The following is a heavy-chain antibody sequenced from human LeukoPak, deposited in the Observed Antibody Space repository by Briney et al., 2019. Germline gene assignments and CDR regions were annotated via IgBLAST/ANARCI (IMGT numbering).Heavy chain of an antibody. Sequence: GGSLRLSCAASGFTFSSYSMTWVRQAPGKGLEWVSSISSSSSYIYYADSVKGRFTISRDNAKNSLYLQMNSLRAEDTAVYYCARDNRPGGSYYLDYWGQGTLVTVSS. CDR3: ARDNRPGGSYYLDY. CDR2: ISSSSSYI. D-gene: IGHD1-26*01. CDR1: GFTFSSYS. V-gene: IGHV3-21*01. J-gene: IGHJ4*02.